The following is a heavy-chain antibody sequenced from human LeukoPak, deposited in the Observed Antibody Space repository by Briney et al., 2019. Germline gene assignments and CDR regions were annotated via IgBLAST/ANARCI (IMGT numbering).Heavy chain of an antibody. D-gene: IGHD6-19*01. Sequence: AGGSLRLSCAASGFTFSSYAMSWVRQAPGKGLEWVSAISGSGGSTYYADSVKGRFTISRDNSKNTLYLQMNSLRAEDTAVYYCSKYSSGWYRTYFDYWGQGTLVTVSS. V-gene: IGHV3-23*01. CDR3: SKYSSGWYRTYFDY. CDR2: ISGSGGST. CDR1: GFTFSSYA. J-gene: IGHJ4*02.